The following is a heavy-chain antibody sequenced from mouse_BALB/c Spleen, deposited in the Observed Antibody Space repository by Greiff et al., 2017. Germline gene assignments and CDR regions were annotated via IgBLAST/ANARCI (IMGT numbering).Heavy chain of an antibody. CDR1: GYTFSSYW. D-gene: IGHD2-4*01. CDR3: ARKDYDYDGYYFDY. V-gene: IGHV1-9*01. CDR2: ILPGSGST. Sequence: QVQLQQSGAELMKPGASVKISCKATGYTFSSYWIEWVKQRPGHGLEWIGEILPGSGSTNYNEKFKGKATFTADTSSNTAYMQLSSLTSEDSAVYYCARKDYDYDGYYFDYWGQGTTLTVSS. J-gene: IGHJ2*01.